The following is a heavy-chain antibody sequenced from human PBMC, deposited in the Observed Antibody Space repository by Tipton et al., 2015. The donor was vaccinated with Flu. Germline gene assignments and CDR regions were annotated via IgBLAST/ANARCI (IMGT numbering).Heavy chain of an antibody. Sequence: SLRLSCADSGFIFSTFAMTWVRQAPGKGLEWVSGMRVNGESTYYADSVKGRFTISRDNSKNTLYLQMNSLRVEDTAVYYCAKGGDPGSWYLGYWGQGTMVTVSS. V-gene: IGHV3-23*01. D-gene: IGHD6-13*01. CDR2: MRVNGEST. J-gene: IGHJ4*02. CDR1: GFIFSTFA. CDR3: AKGGDPGSWYLGY.